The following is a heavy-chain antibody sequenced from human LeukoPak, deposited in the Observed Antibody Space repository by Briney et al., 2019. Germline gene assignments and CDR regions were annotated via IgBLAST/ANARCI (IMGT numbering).Heavy chain of an antibody. D-gene: IGHD1-26*01. J-gene: IGHJ4*02. CDR3: AKGGPTGSNYFDF. V-gene: IGHV3-11*01. CDR1: GFTFSDYY. Sequence: GGSLRLSCAASGFTFSDYYMSWLRQAPGKGLEWVSYISSSGSTIYYADSVKGRFTVSRDNSKTTLYLQMNSLRADDTAVYYCAKGGPTGSNYFDFWGQGTLVTVSS. CDR2: ISSSGSTI.